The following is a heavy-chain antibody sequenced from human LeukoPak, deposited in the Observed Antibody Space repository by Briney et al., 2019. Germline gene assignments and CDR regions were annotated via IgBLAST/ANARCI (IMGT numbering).Heavy chain of an antibody. CDR3: ATVSSTRQEYSSSQEGAFGI. CDR2: FDPEDGET. J-gene: IGHJ3*02. CDR1: GYTLTELS. D-gene: IGHD6-13*01. Sequence: ASVKVSCRVSGYTLTELSMHWVRQAPGKGLEWMGGFDPEDGETIYAQKFQGRVTMTEDTSTDTAYMELSSLRSEDTAVYYCATVSSTRQEYSSSQEGAFGIWGQGTMVTVSS. V-gene: IGHV1-24*01.